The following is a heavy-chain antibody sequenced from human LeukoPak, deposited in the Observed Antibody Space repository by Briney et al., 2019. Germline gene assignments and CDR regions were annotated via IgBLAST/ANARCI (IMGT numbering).Heavy chain of an antibody. D-gene: IGHD7-27*01. CDR1: GFTFS. Sequence: GGSLRLSCVGSGFTFSVHWVRQVPGKGLEWLTFIRHDGTDQHYADSVRGRFTISRDNSKNTVYLQMNSLRPEDTALYYCAKDGNWASVSWGQGTLVTVSS. CDR2: IRHDGTDQ. V-gene: IGHV3-30*02. J-gene: IGHJ5*02. CDR3: AKDGNWASVS.